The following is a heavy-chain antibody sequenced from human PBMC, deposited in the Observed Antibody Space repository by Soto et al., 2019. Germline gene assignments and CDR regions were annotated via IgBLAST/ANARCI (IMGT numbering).Heavy chain of an antibody. CDR1: GYTFANYG. D-gene: IGHD6-19*01. J-gene: IGHJ4*02. CDR2: TSAYNGYT. Sequence: APVKVSCKAPGYTFANYGIRCVRQAPRQGPECIGWTSAYNGYTNYAKKLQSRVTMTTDTSTSTPYMKHRSLRSDDTAVYYYTSDCGIAVAGQGEYWGRGTLRIFCS. V-gene: IGHV1-18*01. CDR3: TSDCGIAVAGQGEY.